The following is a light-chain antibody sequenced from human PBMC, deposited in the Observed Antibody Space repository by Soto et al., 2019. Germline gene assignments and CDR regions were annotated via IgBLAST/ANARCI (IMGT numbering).Light chain of an antibody. J-gene: IGKJ4*01. CDR2: DAS. CDR3: QQRSLWPLT. V-gene: IGKV3-11*01. CDR1: QSVSNH. Sequence: EVVLTQSPSTLSLSPGERATLSCRATQSVSNHLAWYQHRPDQAPRLLIYDASNRATDIPARISGSESGTDFTLIIIILQPEDSAVYYCQQRSLWPLTFGGGTKVEIK.